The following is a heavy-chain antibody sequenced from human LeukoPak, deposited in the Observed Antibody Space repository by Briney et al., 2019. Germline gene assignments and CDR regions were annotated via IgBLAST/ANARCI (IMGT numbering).Heavy chain of an antibody. CDR2: INQDGSKK. CDR3: AKGTAITGTAGVFDY. D-gene: IGHD1-7*01. V-gene: IGHV3-7*03. CDR1: RFTFSNYW. Sequence: GGSLRLSCVASRFTFSNYWMSWVRQAPGKGLEWVANINQDGSKKRYADSMKGRFTISRDNSKNTLHLQMNSLRAEDTAVYYCAKGTAITGTAGVFDYWGQGTLVTVSS. J-gene: IGHJ4*02.